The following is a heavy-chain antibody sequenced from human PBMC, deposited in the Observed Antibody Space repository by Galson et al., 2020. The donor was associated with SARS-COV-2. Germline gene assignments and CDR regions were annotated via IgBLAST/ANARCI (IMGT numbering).Heavy chain of an antibody. J-gene: IGHJ3*02. D-gene: IGHD4-17*01. CDR1: GTSISSGSYS. CDR2: ISHSGGT. V-gene: IGHV4-30-2*01. Sequence: SETLSLTCAVSGTSISSGSYSWNWIRQPPGKGLEWIGYISHSGGTYYNPSLKSRVTISGDRSKNQFSLRLSPVTAADTAAYSCPRLHYGEYAPEAFDIWGPGTRVTVAS. CDR3: PRLHYGEYAPEAFDI.